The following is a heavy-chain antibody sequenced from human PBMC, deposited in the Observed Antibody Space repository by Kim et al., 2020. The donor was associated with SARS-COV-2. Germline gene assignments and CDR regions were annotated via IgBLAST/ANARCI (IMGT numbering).Heavy chain of an antibody. D-gene: IGHD2-2*01. J-gene: IGHJ4*02. Sequence: ASVKVSCKASGYTFTSYGISWVRQAPGQGLEWMGWISAYNGNTNYAQKFQGRVTMNTDTSTSTAYMELSSLRSDDTDVYYCARTDCSSTSCYSYWGQGTLVTVSS. V-gene: IGHV1-18*01. CDR1: GYTFTSYG. CDR3: ARTDCSSTSCYSY. CDR2: ISAYNGNT.